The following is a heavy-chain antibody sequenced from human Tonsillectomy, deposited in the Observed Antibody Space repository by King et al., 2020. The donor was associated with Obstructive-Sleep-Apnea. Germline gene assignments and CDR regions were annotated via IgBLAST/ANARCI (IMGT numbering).Heavy chain of an antibody. CDR1: GFIFSSYW. D-gene: IGHD3-22*01. V-gene: IGHV3-7*03. Sequence: VQLVESGGGLVQPGGSLRLSCAASGFIFSSYWMSWVRQAPGKGLEWVANIKQDGSEICYVDSVKGRFTISRDNAKNSLYLQMNSLRAEDTGVYYCANYRNDYATGGYYFFDYWGQGTLVTVSS. J-gene: IGHJ4*02. CDR2: IKQDGSEI. CDR3: ANYRNDYATGGYYFFDY.